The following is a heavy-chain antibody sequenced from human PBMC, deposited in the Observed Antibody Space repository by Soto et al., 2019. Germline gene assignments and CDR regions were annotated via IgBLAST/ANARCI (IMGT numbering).Heavy chain of an antibody. CDR2: TYYRYKWSN. J-gene: IGHJ4*02. Sequence: SQTLSLTCAISGDSVSSNSAAWSWIRQSPARGLEWLGRTYYRYKWSNDYAISVKSRITINPDTSKNQFSLHLNSVAPEDTAIYYCARGNYGFNSWGQGTLVTVSS. CDR1: GDSVSSNSAA. CDR3: ARGNYGFNS. V-gene: IGHV6-1*01. D-gene: IGHD4-17*01.